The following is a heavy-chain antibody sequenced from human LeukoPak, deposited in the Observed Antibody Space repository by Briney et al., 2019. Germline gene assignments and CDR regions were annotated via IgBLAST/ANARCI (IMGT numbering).Heavy chain of an antibody. CDR2: INPSGGST. CDR3: ARGPPRFLEWSWFDP. Sequence: ASVKVSCKASGYTFPSYYMHWVRQPPGQGLEWMGIINPSGGSTSYAQKFQGRVTMTRDTSTSTVYMELSSLRSEDTAVYYCARGPPRFLEWSWFDPWGQGTLVTVSS. J-gene: IGHJ5*02. D-gene: IGHD3-3*01. V-gene: IGHV1-46*01. CDR1: GYTFPSYY.